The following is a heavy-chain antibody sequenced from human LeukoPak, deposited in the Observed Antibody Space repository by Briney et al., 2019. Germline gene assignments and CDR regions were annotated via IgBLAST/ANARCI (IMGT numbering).Heavy chain of an antibody. CDR2: IYTSGST. J-gene: IGHJ6*02. CDR3: ARDFFNYYGSGSYSIHGMDV. CDR1: GGSISSYY. Sequence: KPSETLSLTRTVSGGSISSYYWSCIRQPAGKGLEWIGRIYTSGSTNYNPSLKSRVTMSVDTSKNQFSLKLSSLTAADTAVYYCARDFFNYYGSGSYSIHGMDVWGQGITVIVSS. V-gene: IGHV4-4*07. D-gene: IGHD3-10*01.